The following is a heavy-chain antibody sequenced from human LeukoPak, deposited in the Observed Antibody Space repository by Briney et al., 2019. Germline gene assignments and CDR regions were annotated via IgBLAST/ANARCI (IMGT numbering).Heavy chain of an antibody. CDR3: ARESSWYRYSSGWYLDY. J-gene: IGHJ4*02. CDR2: IYYSGST. CDR1: GGSISSGGYY. Sequence: SETLSLTCTVSGGSISSGGYYWSRIRQHPGKGLEWIGYIYYSGSTYYNPSLKSRVTISVDTSKNQFSLKLSSVTAADTAVYYCARESSWYRYSSGWYLDYWGQGTLVTVSS. D-gene: IGHD6-19*01. V-gene: IGHV4-31*03.